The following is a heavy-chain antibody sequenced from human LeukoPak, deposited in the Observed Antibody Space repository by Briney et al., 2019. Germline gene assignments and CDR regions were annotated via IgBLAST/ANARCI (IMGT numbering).Heavy chain of an antibody. D-gene: IGHD3-22*01. CDR1: EYTFTGYS. CDR2: INPNSGGT. Sequence: ASVKVSCKTSEYTFTGYSLHWVRQAPGQGLEWMGWINPNSGGTNYAQKYQGRVTMTRDTSISTAYMELSRLRSDDTAVYYCAREPSSGLVVDYWGQGTLVTVSS. CDR3: AREPSSGLVVDY. V-gene: IGHV1-2*02. J-gene: IGHJ4*02.